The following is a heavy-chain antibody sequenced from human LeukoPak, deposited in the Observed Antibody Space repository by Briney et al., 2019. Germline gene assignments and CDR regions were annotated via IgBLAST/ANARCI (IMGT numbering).Heavy chain of an antibody. Sequence: GGSLRLSCAASGSTFSSYSMNWVRQAPGKGLEWVSYITSSSSTIYYADSVKGRFTISRDNAKNSLYLQMNSLRAEDTAVYYCARVVYGSGSYYRFFDYWGQGTLVTVSS. V-gene: IGHV3-48*01. D-gene: IGHD3-10*01. J-gene: IGHJ4*02. CDR1: GSTFSSYS. CDR3: ARVVYGSGSYYRFFDY. CDR2: ITSSSSTI.